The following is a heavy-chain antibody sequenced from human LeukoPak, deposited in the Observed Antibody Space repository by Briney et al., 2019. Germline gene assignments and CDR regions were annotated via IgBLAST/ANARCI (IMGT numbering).Heavy chain of an antibody. CDR3: ALHPMTFDAFDI. J-gene: IGHJ3*02. D-gene: IGHD4-11*01. V-gene: IGHV3-23*01. CDR2: ISGSGGNT. CDR1: GFTFSTYA. Sequence: GGSLRLSCAASGFTFSTYAMNWVRQAPGKGLEWVSIISGSGGNTFYADSVKGRFTISRDNAKNTLYLQMNSLRAEDTAVYYCALHPMTFDAFDIWGQGTMVTVSS.